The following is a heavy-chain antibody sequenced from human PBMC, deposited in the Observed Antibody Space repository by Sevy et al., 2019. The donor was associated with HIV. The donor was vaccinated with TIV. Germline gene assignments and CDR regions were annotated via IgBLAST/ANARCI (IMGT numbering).Heavy chain of an antibody. J-gene: IGHJ6*03. CDR3: ARGNEDSSGRYYMDV. CDR2: IKSDGSST. D-gene: IGHD6-19*01. V-gene: IGHV3-74*01. CDR1: GFTVNTYW. Sequence: GESLKISCAASGFTVNTYWMNWVRQAPGKGLVWVSRIKSDGSSTSYADYSTSYPDSVKGRFTISRDNAKNTLYLQMNSLRAEDTAVYYCARGNEDSSGRYYMDVWGKGTTVTVSS.